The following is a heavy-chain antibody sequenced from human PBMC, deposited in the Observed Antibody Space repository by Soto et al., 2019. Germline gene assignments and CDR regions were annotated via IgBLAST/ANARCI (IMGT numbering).Heavy chain of an antibody. J-gene: IGHJ4*02. CDR1: GFTFSSYA. CDR2: ISGSGVST. D-gene: IGHD3-10*01. V-gene: IGHV3-23*01. Sequence: PGGSLRLSCAASGFTFSSYAMSWVRQAPGKGLEWVSGISGSGVSTYYADSVKGRFTISRDNSKNTLYLQMNSLRAEDTAVYYCAKDWDILWFGESPQWPFDYWGQGTLVTVSS. CDR3: AKDWDILWFGESPQWPFDY.